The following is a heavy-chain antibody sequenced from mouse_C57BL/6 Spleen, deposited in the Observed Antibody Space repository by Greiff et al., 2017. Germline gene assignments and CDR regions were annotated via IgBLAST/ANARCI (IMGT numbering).Heavy chain of an antibody. D-gene: IGHD2-3*01. CDR3: ARVDGYYWYFDV. CDR2: INPGSGGT. CDR1: GYAFTNYL. Sequence: QVQLQQSGAELVRPGTSVKVSCKASGYAFTNYLIEWVKQRPGQGLEWIGVINPGSGGTNYNEKFKGKATLTADKSSSTAYMQLSSLPSEDSAVYFCARVDGYYWYFDVWGTGTTVTVSS. V-gene: IGHV1-54*01. J-gene: IGHJ1*03.